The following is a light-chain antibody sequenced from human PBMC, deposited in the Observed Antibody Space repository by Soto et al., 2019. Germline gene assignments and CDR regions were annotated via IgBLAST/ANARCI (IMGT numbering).Light chain of an antibody. Sequence: DIQMTQSPSTLSASVGDRVTITCRASLSISSWLAWYQQKPGRAPNLLIYKASSLEGGVPSRFSGSGSGTEYTLTISRLQPDDFATYYCQQYNSYPWTFGQGTKLEI. CDR1: LSISSW. V-gene: IGKV1-5*03. J-gene: IGKJ2*02. CDR3: QQYNSYPWT. CDR2: KAS.